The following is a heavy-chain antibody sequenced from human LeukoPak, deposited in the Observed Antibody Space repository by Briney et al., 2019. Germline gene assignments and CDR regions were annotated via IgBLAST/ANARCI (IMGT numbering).Heavy chain of an antibody. CDR1: GYSFTAHY. Sequence: APVKVSCKASGYSFTAHYMHWVRQAPGQGLEWMGWINPDSGDTNYAQKFQGRVTMTRDTSINTDYMELSGLRSDDTAVYYCARDPRFCTNGVCYPAYYYYYMDVWGKGTTVTVSS. CDR3: ARDPRFCTNGVCYPAYYYYYMDV. J-gene: IGHJ6*03. CDR2: INPDSGDT. V-gene: IGHV1-2*02. D-gene: IGHD2-8*01.